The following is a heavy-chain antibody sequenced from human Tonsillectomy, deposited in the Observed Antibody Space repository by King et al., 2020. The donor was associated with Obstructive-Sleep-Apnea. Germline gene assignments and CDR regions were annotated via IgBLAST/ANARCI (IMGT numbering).Heavy chain of an antibody. D-gene: IGHD6-19*01. CDR2: ISWNSGSI. CDR3: AKNKDSSGWYADY. J-gene: IGHJ4*02. Sequence: EVQLVESGGGLVQPGRSLRLSCVASGFTFDDYAMHWVRQAPGKGLEWVSGISWNSGSIGYVDSVKGRFTISRDNVKKSLYLQMNSRRIECTALYYCAKNKDSSGWYADYWGQGTLVTVSS. V-gene: IGHV3-9*01. CDR1: GFTFDDYA.